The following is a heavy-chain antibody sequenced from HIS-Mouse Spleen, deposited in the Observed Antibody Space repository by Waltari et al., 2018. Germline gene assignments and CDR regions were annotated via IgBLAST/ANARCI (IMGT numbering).Heavy chain of an antibody. Sequence: QVQLVESGGGVVQPGRSLRLSCAASGFTFSSYGMHWVRQAPGKGLEWVAVISNDGSNKYYADSVKGRFTISRDNSKNTLYLQMNSLRAEDTAVYYCAKSSDDVVVPAASTYYFDYWGQGTLVTVSS. CDR2: ISNDGSNK. D-gene: IGHD2-2*01. J-gene: IGHJ4*02. CDR3: AKSSDDVVVPAASTYYFDY. CDR1: GFTFSSYG. V-gene: IGHV3-30*18.